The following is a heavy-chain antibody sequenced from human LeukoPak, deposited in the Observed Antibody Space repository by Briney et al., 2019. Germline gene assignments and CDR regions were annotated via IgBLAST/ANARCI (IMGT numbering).Heavy chain of an antibody. CDR3: AKHRENFGDSCLDDY. CDR1: RFSFSSYA. V-gene: IGHV3-23*01. Sequence: GGSLRLSCAASRFSFSSYAMSWVRHAPGKGLEWVSVISGRGDTTNYADSAKGRFTISRDNSKNTLYLHLNSLRVEDTAVYFCAKHRENFGDSCLDDYWGQGTLVTVSS. D-gene: IGHD4-17*01. CDR2: ISGRGDTT. J-gene: IGHJ4*02.